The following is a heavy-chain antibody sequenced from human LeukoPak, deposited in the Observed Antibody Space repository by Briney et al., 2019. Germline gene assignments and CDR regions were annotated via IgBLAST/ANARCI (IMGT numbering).Heavy chain of an antibody. Sequence: PGGSLRLSCAASGFTFSDYYMSWIRQAPGKGLEWVSYISSSGNTVKYADSVKGRFTISRDNAKNSLYLQMNSLRVEDTAVYYCAKPRYYYGSGIYYYMDVWGKGTTVTISS. CDR1: GFTFSDYY. CDR2: ISSSGNTV. J-gene: IGHJ6*03. D-gene: IGHD3-10*01. V-gene: IGHV3-11*04. CDR3: AKPRYYYGSGIYYYMDV.